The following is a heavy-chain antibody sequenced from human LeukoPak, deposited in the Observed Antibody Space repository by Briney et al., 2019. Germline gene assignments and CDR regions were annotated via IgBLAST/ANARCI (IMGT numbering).Heavy chain of an antibody. J-gene: IGHJ4*02. D-gene: IGHD2-2*01. Sequence: SETLSLTCSVSGGSISTYYWSWVRQPPGKGLEWIGYIYHTGSAHYNPSLKSRVTMSVDTSKNQFSLKLSSVTAADTAVYYCARGGGTRVVVPAACFDYWGQGTLVTVSS. CDR2: IYHTGSA. CDR1: GGSISTYY. V-gene: IGHV4-59*12. CDR3: ARGGGTRVVVPAACFDY.